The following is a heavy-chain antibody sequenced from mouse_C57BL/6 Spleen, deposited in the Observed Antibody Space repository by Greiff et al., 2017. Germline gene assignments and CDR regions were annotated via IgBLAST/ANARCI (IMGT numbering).Heavy chain of an antibody. V-gene: IGHV5-6*01. CDR1: GFTFSSYG. CDR2: ISSGGSYT. D-gene: IGHD1-1*01. CDR3: ARQVTTVVVRDYFDY. J-gene: IGHJ2*01. Sequence: EVKLVESGGDLVKPGGSLKLSCAASGFTFSSYGMSWVRQTPDKRLEWVATISSGGSYTYYPDSVKGRFTISRDNAKNTLYLQMSSLKSEDTAMYYCARQVTTVVVRDYFDYWGQGTTLTVSS.